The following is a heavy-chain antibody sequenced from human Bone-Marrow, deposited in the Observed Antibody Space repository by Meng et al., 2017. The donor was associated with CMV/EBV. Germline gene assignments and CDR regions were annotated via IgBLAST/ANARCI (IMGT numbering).Heavy chain of an antibody. CDR2: IYYSGST. D-gene: IGHD6-13*01. CDR3: ARDAAAAGTGAFNI. V-gene: IGHV4-39*07. Sequence: SETLSLTCTVSGGSISSSSYYWGWIRQPPGKGLEWIGSIYYSGSTYYNPSLKSRVTISVDTSKNQFSLKLSSVTAADTAVYHCARDAAAAGTGAFNIWGQGTRVT. CDR1: GGSISSSSYY. J-gene: IGHJ3*02.